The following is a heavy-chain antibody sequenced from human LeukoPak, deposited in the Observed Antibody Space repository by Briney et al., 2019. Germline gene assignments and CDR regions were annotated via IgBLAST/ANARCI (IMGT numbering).Heavy chain of an antibody. CDR1: GGTFSSYA. D-gene: IGHD2-2*02. Sequence: SVKVSCKASGGTFSSYAISWVRQAPGQGLEWIGGIIPIFGTANYAQKFQGRVTITADESTSTAYMELSSLRSEDTAVYYCARWDIVVVPAAIGYFDYWGQGTLVTVSS. CDR3: ARWDIVVVPAAIGYFDY. CDR2: IIPIFGTA. J-gene: IGHJ4*02. V-gene: IGHV1-69*13.